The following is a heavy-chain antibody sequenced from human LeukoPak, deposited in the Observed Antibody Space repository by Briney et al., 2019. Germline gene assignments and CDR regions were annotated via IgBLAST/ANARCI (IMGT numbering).Heavy chain of an antibody. J-gene: IGHJ5*02. Sequence: PGGSLRLSCAASGFTFSSYGMHWVRQAPGKGLEWVAFIRYDGSNKYYADSVKGRFTISRDNSKNTLYLQMNSLRAEDTAVYYCAKVSRYPYSSSPNWFDPWGQGTLVTVS. V-gene: IGHV3-30*02. D-gene: IGHD6-13*01. CDR1: GFTFSSYG. CDR3: AKVSRYPYSSSPNWFDP. CDR2: IRYDGSNK.